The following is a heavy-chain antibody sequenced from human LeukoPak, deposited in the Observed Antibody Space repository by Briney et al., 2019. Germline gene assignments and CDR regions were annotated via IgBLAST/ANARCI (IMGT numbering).Heavy chain of an antibody. D-gene: IGHD3-3*01. V-gene: IGHV3-23*01. CDR3: AKAPHYDFWSGYYPPLY. J-gene: IGHJ4*02. CDR2: ISGSGGST. CDR1: GFIFSSYA. Sequence: GGSLRLSCAASGFIFSSYAMSWVRQAPGKGLEWVSAISGSGGSTYYADSVKGRFTISRDNSKNTLYLQMNSLRAEDTAVYYCAKAPHYDFWSGYYPPLYWGQGTLVTVSS.